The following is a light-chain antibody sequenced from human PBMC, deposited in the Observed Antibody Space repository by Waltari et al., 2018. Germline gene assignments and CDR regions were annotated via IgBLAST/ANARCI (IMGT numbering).Light chain of an antibody. CDR3: QRYNSYPIT. CDR1: QSIGSW. V-gene: IGKV1-5*03. J-gene: IGKJ3*01. Sequence: DIQMTQSPSTLSASVGDRVTITCRASQSIGSWLAWYQQKPGKAPKLLIYEATSLESGVPSRCCANGSGTEFTRTISSLQPDDFATYYCQRYNSYPITFGPGTKVDI. CDR2: EAT.